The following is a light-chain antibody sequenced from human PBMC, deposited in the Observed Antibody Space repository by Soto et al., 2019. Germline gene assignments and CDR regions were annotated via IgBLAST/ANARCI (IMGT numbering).Light chain of an antibody. J-gene: IGLJ3*02. CDR2: DNS. V-gene: IGLV1-51*01. CDR1: SSNIGSNY. Sequence: QCVLTQPPSVYAAPGQKVTISCSGSSSNIGSNYVSWYQQLPGRAPKLVIYDNSKRPSGIPDRFSGSKSGSSATLGVTGLQTGDEADYYCGTWDSDLSAEVFGGGTKLTVL. CDR3: GTWDSDLSAEV.